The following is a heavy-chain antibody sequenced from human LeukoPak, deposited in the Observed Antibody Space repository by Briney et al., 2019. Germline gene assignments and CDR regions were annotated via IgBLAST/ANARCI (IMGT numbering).Heavy chain of an antibody. V-gene: IGHV3-21*01. CDR2: ISSSSSYI. CDR1: GFTFSSYS. J-gene: IGHJ4*02. Sequence: GGSLRLSCAASGFTFSSYSMNWVRQAPGEGLEWVSSISSSSSYIYYADSVKGRFTISRDNAKNTLYLQMNSLRAEDTAVYYCAREAAGTGDYWGQGTLVTVSS. D-gene: IGHD6-13*01. CDR3: AREAAGTGDY.